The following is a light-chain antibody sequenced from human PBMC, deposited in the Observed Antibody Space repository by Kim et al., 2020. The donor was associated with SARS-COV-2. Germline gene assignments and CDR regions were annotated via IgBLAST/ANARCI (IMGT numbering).Light chain of an antibody. CDR3: SSYIGSRTYV. V-gene: IGLV2-14*03. CDR2: DVN. CDR1: SSDIGAYNF. J-gene: IGLJ1*01. Sequence: GQSITIPCTGTSSDIGAYNFVSWFQQHPDKVPKLIIYDVNERPSGVSNRFSGSKSGNTASLTISGLRAEDEGDYYCSSYIGSRTYVFGRGTKVTVL.